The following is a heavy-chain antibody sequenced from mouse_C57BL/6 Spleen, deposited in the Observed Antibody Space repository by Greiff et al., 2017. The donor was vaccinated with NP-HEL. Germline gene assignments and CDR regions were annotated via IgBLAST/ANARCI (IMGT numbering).Heavy chain of an antibody. D-gene: IGHD2-1*01. Sequence: EVKLMESGGGLVKPGGSLKLSCAASGFTFSSYAMSWVRQTPEKRLEWVATISDGGSYTYYPDNVKGRFTISRDNAKNNLYLQMSHLKSEDTAMYYCARVRAYGNFYYFDYWGQGTTLTVSS. CDR3: ARVRAYGNFYYFDY. J-gene: IGHJ2*01. CDR2: ISDGGSYT. V-gene: IGHV5-4*03. CDR1: GFTFSSYA.